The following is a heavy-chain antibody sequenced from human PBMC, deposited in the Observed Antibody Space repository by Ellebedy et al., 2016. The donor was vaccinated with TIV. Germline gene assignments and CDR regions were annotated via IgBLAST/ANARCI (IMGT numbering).Heavy chain of an antibody. CDR1: GFTFTSHW. J-gene: IGHJ4*02. CDR3: SRGLNY. Sequence: GESLKISXAASGFTFTSHWMDWVRQAPGKGLEWVANINQDGSEIYYGDSVKGRFTISRDNAKNSVYLQMNSLRVEDTAVYYCSRGLNYWGQGTLVTVSS. V-gene: IGHV3-7*01. CDR2: INQDGSEI.